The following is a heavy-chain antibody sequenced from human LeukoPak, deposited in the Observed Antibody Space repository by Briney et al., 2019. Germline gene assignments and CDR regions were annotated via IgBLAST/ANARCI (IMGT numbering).Heavy chain of an antibody. J-gene: IGHJ6*02. CDR2: ISYDGSNK. D-gene: IGHD3-3*01. Sequence: GRSLRLSCAASGFTFSSYAMHWVRQAPGKGLEWVAVISYDGSNKYYADSVKGRFTIPRDNSKNTLYLQMNSLRAEDTAVYYCARDIGDFWSGYYATDYYYYGMDVWGQGTTVTVSS. V-gene: IGHV3-30-3*01. CDR1: GFTFSSYA. CDR3: ARDIGDFWSGYYATDYYYYGMDV.